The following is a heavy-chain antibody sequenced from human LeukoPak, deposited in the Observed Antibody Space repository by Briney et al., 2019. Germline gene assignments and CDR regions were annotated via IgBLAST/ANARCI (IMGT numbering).Heavy chain of an antibody. V-gene: IGHV3-30-3*01. J-gene: IGHJ3*02. Sequence: GRSLRLSCAASGFTFSSYAMHWVRQAPGKGLEWVAVISYDGSNKYYADSVKGRFTISRDNSKNTLYLQMNSLRAEDTAVYYCVYSSSTGRSMGAFDIWGQGTMVTVSS. CDR3: VYSSSTGRSMGAFDI. D-gene: IGHD6-6*01. CDR2: ISYDGSNK. CDR1: GFTFSSYA.